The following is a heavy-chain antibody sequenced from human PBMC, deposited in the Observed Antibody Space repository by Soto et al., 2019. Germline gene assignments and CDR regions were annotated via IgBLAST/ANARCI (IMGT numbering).Heavy chain of an antibody. D-gene: IGHD6-19*01. CDR3: ARDTLEPGIAVAGTDRYFQH. V-gene: IGHV3-48*01. CDR2: ISSSSSTI. J-gene: IGHJ1*01. CDR1: GFTFSSYS. Sequence: GGSLRLSCAASGFTFSSYSMNWVRQAPGKGLEWVSYISSSSSTIYYADSVKGRFTISRDNAKNSLYLQMNSLRAEDTAVYYCARDTLEPGIAVAGTDRYFQHWGQGTLVTVSS.